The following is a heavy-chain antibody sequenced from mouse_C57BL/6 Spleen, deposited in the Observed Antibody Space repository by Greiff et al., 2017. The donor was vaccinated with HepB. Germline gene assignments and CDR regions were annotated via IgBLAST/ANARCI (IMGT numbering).Heavy chain of an antibody. CDR2: ISDGGSYT. J-gene: IGHJ2*01. CDR3: ARFYSGSSYVESFDY. Sequence: EVKLMESGGGLVKPGGSLKLSCAASGFTFSSYAMSWVRQTPEKRLEWVATISDGGSYTYYPDNVKGRFTISRDNAKNNLYLQMSHLKSEDTAMYYCARFYSGSSYVESFDYWGQGTTLTVSS. V-gene: IGHV5-4*03. D-gene: IGHD1-1*01. CDR1: GFTFSSYA.